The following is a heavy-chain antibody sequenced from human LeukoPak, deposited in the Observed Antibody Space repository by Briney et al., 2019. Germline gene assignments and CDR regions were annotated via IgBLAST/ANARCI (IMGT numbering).Heavy chain of an antibody. CDR3: ARVTSTIFGVHTYGYFDY. Sequence: ASVNVSCKASGYSFTSYGISWVRQAPGQGLEWMGWISAYNGNTNYAQKLQGRVTMTTDTSTSIAYMELRSLRSDDTAVYYCARVTSTIFGVHTYGYFDYWGQGTLVTVSS. D-gene: IGHD3-3*01. CDR1: GYSFTSYG. CDR2: ISAYNGNT. V-gene: IGHV1-18*01. J-gene: IGHJ4*02.